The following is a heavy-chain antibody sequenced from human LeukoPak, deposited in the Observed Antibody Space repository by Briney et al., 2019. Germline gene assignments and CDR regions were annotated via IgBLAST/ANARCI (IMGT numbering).Heavy chain of an antibody. D-gene: IGHD3-16*01. V-gene: IGHV3-30-3*01. CDR1: GFTFSSYA. J-gene: IGHJ4*02. CDR2: ISYDGSNK. CDR3: ARDQFYDNGEVDY. Sequence: GGSLRLSSAASGFTFSSYAMHWVRQAPGKGLEWVAVISYDGSNKYYADSVKGRFTISRDNSKNTLYLQMNSLRAEDTAVYYCARDQFYDNGEVDYWGQGTLVTVSS.